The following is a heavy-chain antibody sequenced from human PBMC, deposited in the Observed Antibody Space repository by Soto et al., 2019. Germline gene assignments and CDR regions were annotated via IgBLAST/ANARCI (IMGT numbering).Heavy chain of an antibody. J-gene: IGHJ4*02. CDR1: GFTLSSYG. V-gene: IGHV3-23*01. CDR3: RKDLSPPRGY. Sequence: GGSLRLSCATSGFTLSSYGMTWVRQAPGKGLEWVSSISGSGHGTYYTDSVKGRFTISRDNSKNMVYLQMHSLRPEDTAIYYCRKDLSPPRGYWGQGTLVTVSS. CDR2: ISGSGHGT.